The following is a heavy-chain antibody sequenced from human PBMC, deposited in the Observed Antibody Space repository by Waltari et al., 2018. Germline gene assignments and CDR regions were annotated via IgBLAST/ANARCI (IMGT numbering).Heavy chain of an antibody. J-gene: IGHJ6*03. CDR1: GGSFSGYY. V-gene: IGHV4-34*01. D-gene: IGHD6-6*01. Sequence: QVQLQQWGAGLLKPSETLSLPCAVYGGSFSGYYWSWIRQPPGKGLEWIGEINHSGSTNYNPSLKSRVTISVDTSKNQFSLKLSSVTAADTAVYYCARGKAARSGGYYYYYMDVWGKGTTVTVSS. CDR2: INHSGST. CDR3: ARGKAARSGGYYYYYMDV.